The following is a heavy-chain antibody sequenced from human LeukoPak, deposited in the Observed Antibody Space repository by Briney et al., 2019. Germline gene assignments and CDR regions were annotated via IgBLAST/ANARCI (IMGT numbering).Heavy chain of an antibody. V-gene: IGHV4-4*02. CDR1: GGSISSSNW. D-gene: IGHD3-22*01. Sequence: SGTLSLTCAVSGGSISSSNWWSWVRQPPGKGLEWIGEIYHSGSTNYNPSLKSRVTISVDKSKNQFSLKLSSVTAADTAVYYCARLYYYDSSGYSLDYWGQGTLVTVSS. J-gene: IGHJ4*02. CDR3: ARLYYYDSSGYSLDY. CDR2: IYHSGST.